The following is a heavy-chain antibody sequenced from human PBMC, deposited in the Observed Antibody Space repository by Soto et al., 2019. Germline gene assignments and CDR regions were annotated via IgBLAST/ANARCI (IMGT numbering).Heavy chain of an antibody. D-gene: IGHD2-15*01. Sequence: GASVKVSCKASGYTFTSYGISWVRQAPGQGLEKIGWISAYNGNTNYAQKLQGRVTMTTDTSTSTAYMELNSLRYEDTSVYYCARDKGYCSDTSCPDFDYWGQGTLVTVSS. CDR2: ISAYNGNT. J-gene: IGHJ4*02. V-gene: IGHV1-18*01. CDR3: ARDKGYCSDTSCPDFDY. CDR1: GYTFTSYG.